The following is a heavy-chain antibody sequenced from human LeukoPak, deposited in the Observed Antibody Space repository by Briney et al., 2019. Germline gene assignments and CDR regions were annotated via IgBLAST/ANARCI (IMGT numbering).Heavy chain of an antibody. V-gene: IGHV1-8*01. J-gene: IGHJ4*02. CDR2: MNPNSGNT. Sequence: GASVKVSCKASGYTFTSYDINWVRQATGQGLEWMGWMNPNSGNTGYAQKFQGRVTMTRDTSTSTVYMELSSLRSEDTAVYYCARSYSSYDYWGQGTLVTVSS. D-gene: IGHD6-6*01. CDR3: ARSYSSYDY. CDR1: GYTFTSYD.